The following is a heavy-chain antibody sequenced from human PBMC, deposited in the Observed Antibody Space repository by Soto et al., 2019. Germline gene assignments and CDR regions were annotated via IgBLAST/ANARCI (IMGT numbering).Heavy chain of an antibody. CDR3: ARNSGSITLPGVVIPDLYYYYGMAV. CDR1: GDSLSSSTYS. CDR2: IYYSGST. D-gene: IGHD3-3*01. J-gene: IGHJ6*02. Sequence: TPYITCTVYGDSLSSSTYSWGWIRQPPGKGLEWIGSIYYSGSTYYNPSLKSRVTISVDTSKNQFSLKLSSVTAADTAVSYCARNSGSITLPGVVIPDLYYYYGMAVSAQRTKVTV. V-gene: IGHV4-39*01.